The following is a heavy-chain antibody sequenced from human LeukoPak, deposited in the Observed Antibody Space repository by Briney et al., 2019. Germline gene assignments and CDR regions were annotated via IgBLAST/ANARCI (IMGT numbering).Heavy chain of an antibody. J-gene: IGHJ4*02. Sequence: PGGSLRLSCVASGFTFSTYAMHWVRHAPGKGLEWVAVISYHGSDKYYVDSVKGRFTISRDNSKNTLYLQMNSLRTEDTAVFYCARAINSAWHNIDYWGQGTLVTVSS. CDR3: ARAINSAWHNIDY. CDR2: ISYHGSDK. V-gene: IGHV3-30*04. D-gene: IGHD2/OR15-2a*01. CDR1: GFTFSTYA.